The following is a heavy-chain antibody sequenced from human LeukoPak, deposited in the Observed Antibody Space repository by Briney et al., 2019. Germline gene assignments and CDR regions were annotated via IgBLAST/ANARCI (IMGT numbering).Heavy chain of an antibody. D-gene: IGHD6-13*01. Sequence: GGSLRLSCAASGFTFSSYWMNWVRQASGKGLEWVANTKQDGSEKYYVDSVKGRFTISRDNAKNSLYLQMNSLRAEDTAVYYCASHPTPGIAAAGTFNYWGQGTRVTVSS. J-gene: IGHJ4*02. CDR1: GFTFSSYW. V-gene: IGHV3-7*03. CDR3: ASHPTPGIAAAGTFNY. CDR2: TKQDGSEK.